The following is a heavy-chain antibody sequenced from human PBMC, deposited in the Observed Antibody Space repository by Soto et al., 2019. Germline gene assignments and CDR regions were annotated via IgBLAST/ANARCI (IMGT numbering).Heavy chain of an antibody. CDR3: AIGSSGYYYPGAFDI. CDR2: IYPGDSDT. V-gene: IGHV5-51*01. J-gene: IGHJ3*02. Sequence: PGESLKISCKGSGYSFTSYWIAWVRQMPGKGLEWMGIIYPGDSDTRYSPSFQGQVTISADKSISTAYLQWSSLKASDTAMYYCAIGSSGYYYPGAFDIWGQGTMVTVSS. CDR1: GYSFTSYW. D-gene: IGHD3-22*01.